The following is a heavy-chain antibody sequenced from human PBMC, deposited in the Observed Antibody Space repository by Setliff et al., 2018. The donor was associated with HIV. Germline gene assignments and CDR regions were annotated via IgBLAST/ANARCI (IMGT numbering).Heavy chain of an antibody. CDR1: GGTFSSYA. J-gene: IGHJ6*03. CDR2: IIPIFGTA. Sequence: GASVKVSCKASGGTFSSYAISWVRQAPGQGLEWMGGIIPIFGTANYAQKFQGRVTITADESTSTAYMELSSLRSEDTAVYYCAGIVRPSYYYYYYMDVWGKGTTVTVSS. D-gene: IGHD3-10*02. V-gene: IGHV1-69*13. CDR3: AGIVRPSYYYYYYMDV.